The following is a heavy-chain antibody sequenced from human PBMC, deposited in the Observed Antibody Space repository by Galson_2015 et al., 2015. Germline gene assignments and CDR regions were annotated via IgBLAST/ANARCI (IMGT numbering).Heavy chain of an antibody. CDR1: GDSVSSNSAA. CDR2: TYYRSKWYI. Sequence: CAISGDSVSSNSAAWDWIRQTPSRGLEGLGRTYYRSKWYIGYAISVETRITINPDTSKNQFSLQLSSVTPEDTAVYYCTRTYRGWIDSWGQGTLVTVSS. J-gene: IGHJ4*02. CDR3: TRTYRGWIDS. V-gene: IGHV6-1*01. D-gene: IGHD6-19*01.